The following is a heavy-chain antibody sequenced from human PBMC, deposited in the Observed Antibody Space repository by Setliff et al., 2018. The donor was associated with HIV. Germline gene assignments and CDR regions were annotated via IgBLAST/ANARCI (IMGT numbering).Heavy chain of an antibody. CDR2: INPSGGST. J-gene: IGHJ4*02. V-gene: IGHV1-46*01. CDR1: GDIFTSYY. CDR3: ARYSNWNFEEHFDY. Sequence: ASVKVSCKASGDIFTSYYMHWVRQAPGQGPEWMGVINPSGGSTIYAQKFQGRVTMTRDTSTSTAYMELRSLRSDDTAVYYCARYSNWNFEEHFDYWGQGTLVTVSS. D-gene: IGHD1-7*01.